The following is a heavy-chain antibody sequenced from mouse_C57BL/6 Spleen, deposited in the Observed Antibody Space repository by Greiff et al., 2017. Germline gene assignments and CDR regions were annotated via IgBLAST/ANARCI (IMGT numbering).Heavy chain of an antibody. V-gene: IGHV5-16*01. CDR3: AREDRANYFDY. D-gene: IGHD3-3*01. CDR1: GFTFSDYY. J-gene: IGHJ2*01. Sequence: EVKLMESEGGLVQPGSSMKLSCTASGFTFSDYYMAWVRQVPEKGLEWVANINYDGSSTYYLDSLKSRFIISRDNAKNILYLQMSSLKSEDTATYYCAREDRANYFDYWGQGTTLTVSS. CDR2: INYDGSST.